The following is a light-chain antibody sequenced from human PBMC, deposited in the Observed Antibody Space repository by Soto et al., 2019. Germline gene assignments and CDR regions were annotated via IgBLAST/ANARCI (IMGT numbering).Light chain of an antibody. Sequence: TQLSQSPSLLSPIKGESVTITCRASQVISTSLAWYQVKPGKAPKLLIYAASTLESGVPSRFSATVSGTEFSLTITSLQPEDFATYYCQQLFYSPITFGQGARLEIK. CDR3: QQLFYSPIT. V-gene: IGKV1-9*01. CDR2: AAS. J-gene: IGKJ5*01. CDR1: QVISTS.